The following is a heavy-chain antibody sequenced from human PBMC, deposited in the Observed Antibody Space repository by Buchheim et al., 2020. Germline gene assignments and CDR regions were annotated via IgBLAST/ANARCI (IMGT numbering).Heavy chain of an antibody. V-gene: IGHV1-2*02. Sequence: QVQLVQSGAEVKKPGASVKVSCKASGYTFTGYYMHWVRQAPGQGLEWMGWINPNSGGTNYAQQFQGRATMTRDTSISTAYMERSRLRSDDTAVYYCANRQQLATYHFDYWGQGTL. D-gene: IGHD6-13*01. CDR1: GYTFTGYY. CDR2: INPNSGGT. J-gene: IGHJ4*02. CDR3: ANRQQLATYHFDY.